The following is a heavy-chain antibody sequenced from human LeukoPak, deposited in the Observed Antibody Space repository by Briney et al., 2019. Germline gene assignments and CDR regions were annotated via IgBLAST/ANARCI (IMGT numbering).Heavy chain of an antibody. V-gene: IGHV4-59*01. CDR1: GGSISNNY. Sequence: SESLSLTCNVSGGSISNNYWTWIRQPPGKGLEWIGYIYYSGSTNYNPSLKSRVTISVDTSKNQFSLKLSSVTAADTAVYYCARDPGDYWGQGTLVTVSS. CDR2: IYYSGST. D-gene: IGHD1-14*01. J-gene: IGHJ4*02. CDR3: ARDPGDY.